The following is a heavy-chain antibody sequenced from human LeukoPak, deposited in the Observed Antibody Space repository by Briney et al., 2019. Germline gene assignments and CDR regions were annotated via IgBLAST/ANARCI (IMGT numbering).Heavy chain of an antibody. Sequence: PGGSLRLSCAASGFTFSSYWMSWVRQAPGKGLEWVANIKQDGSEKYYVDSVKGRFTISRDNAKNSLYLQMNSLRAEDTAVYYCASEEVPAAAPFRHWGQGTLVTVSS. V-gene: IGHV3-7*01. CDR3: ASEEVPAAAPFRH. CDR1: GFTFSSYW. CDR2: IKQDGSEK. J-gene: IGHJ1*01. D-gene: IGHD2-2*01.